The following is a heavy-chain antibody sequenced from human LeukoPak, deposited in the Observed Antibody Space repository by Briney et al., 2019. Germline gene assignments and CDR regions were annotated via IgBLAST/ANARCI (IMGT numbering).Heavy chain of an antibody. J-gene: IGHJ4*02. V-gene: IGHV3-11*04. CDR2: ISSSSSTI. D-gene: IGHD3-22*01. CDR3: ARVQQVVERVFDY. Sequence: GGSLRLSCAASGFTFSDYYMSWIRQAPGKGLEWVSYISSSSSTIYYADSVKGRFTISRDNAKNSLYLQMNSLRAEDTAVYYCARVQQVVERVFDYWGQGTLVTVSS. CDR1: GFTFSDYY.